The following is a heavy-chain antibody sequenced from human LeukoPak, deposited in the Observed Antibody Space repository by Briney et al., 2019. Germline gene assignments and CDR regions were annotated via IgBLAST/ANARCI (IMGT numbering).Heavy chain of an antibody. Sequence: LPGGSLRLSCAASGFTFSSYWMHWVRQAPGKGLVWVSRINNDGSTTDYADSVKGRFTISRDNAKNTLYLQMNSLRAEDTAVYYCARDKYGRSGSHFHIGQWGQGTLVTVSS. V-gene: IGHV3-74*01. CDR2: INNDGSTT. J-gene: IGHJ4*02. CDR3: ARDKYGRSGSHFHIGQ. CDR1: GFTFSSYW. D-gene: IGHD1-26*01.